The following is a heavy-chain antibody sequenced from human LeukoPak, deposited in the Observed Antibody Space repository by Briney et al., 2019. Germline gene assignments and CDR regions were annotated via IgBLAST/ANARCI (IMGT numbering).Heavy chain of an antibody. J-gene: IGHJ3*02. V-gene: IGHV1-8*01. CDR2: MNPNSGNT. CDR3: ARFHDRAARDAFDI. CDR1: GYTFTSYD. Sequence: ASVKVSCKASGYTFTSYDINWVRQATGQGLEWMGWMNPNSGNTGYAQKFQGRVTMTRNTSISTAYMELSSLRSEDTAVYYCARFHDRAARDAFDIWGQGTMVTVSS. D-gene: IGHD6-6*01.